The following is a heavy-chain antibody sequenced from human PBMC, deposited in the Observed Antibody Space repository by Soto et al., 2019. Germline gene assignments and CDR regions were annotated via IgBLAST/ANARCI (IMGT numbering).Heavy chain of an antibody. Sequence: GGSLRLSCAASGFSFNKYAMHWVRQAPGAGLEYVSGISDTGGSTSHADSVKGRFTISRDNSKDTLFLLMNSLRPEDTAVYYCVKGSRGEFYSYYNGVDVWGQGTTVTVSS. CDR1: GFSFNKYA. J-gene: IGHJ6*02. CDR3: VKGSRGEFYSYYNGVDV. V-gene: IGHV3-64D*06. CDR2: ISDTGGST. D-gene: IGHD3-16*01.